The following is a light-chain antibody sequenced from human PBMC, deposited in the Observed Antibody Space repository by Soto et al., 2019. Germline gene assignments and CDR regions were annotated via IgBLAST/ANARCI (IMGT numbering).Light chain of an antibody. CDR3: QQYVRSPWT. CDR2: GAS. CDR1: QSVTGNY. V-gene: IGKV3-20*01. Sequence: EVVLTQSPGTLSLSPGERATLSCGASQSVTGNYLAWYQQKPGQAPRLLIFGASTRATGIPDRFSGSGSGTDFTLTISRLEPEDFAVYYCQQYVRSPWTFGQGTKVDIK. J-gene: IGKJ1*01.